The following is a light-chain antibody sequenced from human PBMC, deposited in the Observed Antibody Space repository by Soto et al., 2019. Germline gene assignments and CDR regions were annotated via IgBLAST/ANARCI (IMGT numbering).Light chain of an antibody. J-gene: IGLJ1*01. CDR3: QSYDSSLSAF. CDR1: SSNIGAGYD. Sequence: QSLLTQPPTVSGAPGQMVTISCTGSSSNIGAGYDVHWYQQLPGTAPKLLIYGNSNRPSGVPDRFSGSKSGTSASLAITGLQAEDEADYYCQSYDSSLSAFFGTGTKVTVL. V-gene: IGLV1-40*01. CDR2: GNS.